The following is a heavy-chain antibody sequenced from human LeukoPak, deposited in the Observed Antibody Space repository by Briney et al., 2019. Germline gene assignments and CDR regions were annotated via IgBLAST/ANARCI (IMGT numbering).Heavy chain of an antibody. D-gene: IGHD2-15*01. CDR2: IYYSGST. Sequence: SETLSLTCTVSCGSISNYYWSWIRQPPGEGLEWIGYIYYSGSTNYNPSLKSRLTMSVDTSKNQFSLKLSSVTAADTAVYYCARRYCSGSSCYSAFDYWGQGTLVTVSS. CDR3: ARRYCSGSSCYSAFDY. J-gene: IGHJ4*02. V-gene: IGHV4-59*08. CDR1: CGSISNYY.